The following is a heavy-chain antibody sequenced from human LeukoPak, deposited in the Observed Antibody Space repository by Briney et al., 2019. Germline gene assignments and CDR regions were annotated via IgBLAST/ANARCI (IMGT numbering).Heavy chain of an antibody. CDR2: INPNSGGT. V-gene: IGHV1-2*06. Sequence: GASVKVSCKASGYSFTDKYMHWVRQAPGQGLEWMGRINPNSGGTNYAQKFQGRVTMTTDTSSSTVYMDLRSLRSDDTAVYYCARGGGVAVAVPRLFDYWGQGTLVTVSS. CDR3: ARGGGVAVAVPRLFDY. CDR1: GYSFTDKY. J-gene: IGHJ4*02. D-gene: IGHD6-19*01.